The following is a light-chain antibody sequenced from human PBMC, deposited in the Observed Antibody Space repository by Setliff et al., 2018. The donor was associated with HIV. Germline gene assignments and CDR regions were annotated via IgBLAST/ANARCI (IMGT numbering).Light chain of an antibody. CDR2: DVS. Sequence: SVLTQPPSASGCLGQSVTISCTGTRNDVGRYNFVSWYRQYPGKAPKLLIYDVSKRPSGVSNRFSGSKSGSTASLTISGLQAEDEGDYYCSSYTTTITPYVFGTGTKV. CDR1: RNDVGRYNF. CDR3: SSYTTTITPYV. J-gene: IGLJ1*01. V-gene: IGLV2-14*03.